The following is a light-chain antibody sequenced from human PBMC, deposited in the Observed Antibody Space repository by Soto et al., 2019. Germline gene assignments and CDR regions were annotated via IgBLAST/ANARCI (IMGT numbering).Light chain of an antibody. CDR2: EGS. CDR1: SSDVGSYNL. V-gene: IGLV2-23*01. J-gene: IGLJ2*01. Sequence: QSALTQPASVSGSPGQSITISCTGTSSDVGSYNLVSWYQQHPGKAPKLLIYEGSKRPSGVSNRYSGSKSGNTASLTISGLQDEDEADYYCCSYAGSGTVVFGGGTKLTVL. CDR3: CSYAGSGTVV.